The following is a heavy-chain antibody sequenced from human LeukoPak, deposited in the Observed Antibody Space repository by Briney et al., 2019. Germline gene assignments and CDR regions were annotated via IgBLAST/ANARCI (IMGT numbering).Heavy chain of an antibody. CDR1: GGTFSSYA. CDR2: IIPIFGTA. Sequence: WASVKVSCKASGGTFSSYAISWVRQAPGQGLEWMGGIIPIFGTANYAQKFQGRVTITADESTSTAYMELNSLRSEDTAVYYCARFRYDSSGYTYYFDYWGQGTLVTVSS. D-gene: IGHD3-22*01. CDR3: ARFRYDSSGYTYYFDY. J-gene: IGHJ4*02. V-gene: IGHV1-69*13.